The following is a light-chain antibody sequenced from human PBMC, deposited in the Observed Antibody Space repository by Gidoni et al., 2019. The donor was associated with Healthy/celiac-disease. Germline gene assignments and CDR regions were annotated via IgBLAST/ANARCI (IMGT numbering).Light chain of an antibody. Sequence: DIQMTQSPSSLSASVGDRVTITCRASQSIRSYLNWYQQKPGKAPKLLIYAASSLQSGVPSRFSGSGSGTDFTLTISSLQPEDFETYYCQQSYSTPYTFGQGTKLEIK. CDR1: QSIRSY. J-gene: IGKJ2*01. CDR3: QQSYSTPYT. V-gene: IGKV1-39*01. CDR2: AAS.